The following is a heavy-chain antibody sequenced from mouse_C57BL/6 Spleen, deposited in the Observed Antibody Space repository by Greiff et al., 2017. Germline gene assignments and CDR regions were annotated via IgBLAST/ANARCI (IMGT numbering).Heavy chain of an antibody. V-gene: IGHV5-2*01. Sequence: EVKLMESGGGLVQPGESLKLSCESNEYEFPSHDMSWVRKTPEKRLELVAAINSDGGSTYYPDTMERRFIISGDNTKKTLYMQMSSLRSEDTALYYCARHGGSNYWAMDYWGQGTSVTVSS. J-gene: IGHJ4*01. CDR1: EYEFPSHD. CDR2: INSDGGST. D-gene: IGHD1-1*01. CDR3: ARHGGSNYWAMDY.